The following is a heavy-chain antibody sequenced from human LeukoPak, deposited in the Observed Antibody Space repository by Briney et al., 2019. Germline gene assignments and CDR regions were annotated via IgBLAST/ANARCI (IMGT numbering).Heavy chain of an antibody. CDR1: GFTFSNAW. CDR2: IKSKTDGGTT. CDR3: TRERDRYCSSTSCWGIDY. Sequence: GGSLRLSCAASGFTFSNAWMSWVRQAPGKGLEWVGRIKSKTDGGTTDYAAPVNGRFTISRDDSKSIAYLQMNSLKTEDTAVYYCTRERDRYCSSTSCWGIDYWGQGTLVTVSS. V-gene: IGHV3-15*01. J-gene: IGHJ4*02. D-gene: IGHD2-2*01.